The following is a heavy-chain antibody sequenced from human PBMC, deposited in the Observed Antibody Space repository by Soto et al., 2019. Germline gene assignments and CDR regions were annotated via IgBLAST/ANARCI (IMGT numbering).Heavy chain of an antibody. CDR1: GFSFRNYA. J-gene: IGHJ4*02. Sequence: EVQLVESGGGLVQPGRSLRLSCAAAGFSFRNYAMHWVRQAPGKGLEWVSGISWNSGTLGYADSVKGRFTISRDNAKNSLYLEMNSLRAEDTALYYCAKDKLYSNYEYYFDHWGQGTLVTVSS. V-gene: IGHV3-9*01. D-gene: IGHD4-4*01. CDR3: AKDKLYSNYEYYFDH. CDR2: ISWNSGTL.